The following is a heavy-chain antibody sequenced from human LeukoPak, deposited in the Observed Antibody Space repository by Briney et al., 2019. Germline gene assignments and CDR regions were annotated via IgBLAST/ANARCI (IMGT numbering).Heavy chain of an antibody. CDR1: GFTFDDYA. Sequence: GRSLRLSCAASGFTFDDYAMHWVRQAPGKGLEWVSGISWNSGSIGYADSVKGRFTISRDNAKNSLYLQMNSLRAEDTALYYCAKAIGPYYYDSSGYWGQGTLVTVSS. CDR2: ISWNSGSI. CDR3: AKAIGPYYYDSSGY. D-gene: IGHD3-22*01. V-gene: IGHV3-9*01. J-gene: IGHJ4*02.